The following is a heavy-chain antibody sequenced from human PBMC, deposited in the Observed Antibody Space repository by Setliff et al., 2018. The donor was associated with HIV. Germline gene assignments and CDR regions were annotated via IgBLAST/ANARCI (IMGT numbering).Heavy chain of an antibody. CDR3: ARDHDSSGYYAFPFDY. CDR2: ISSSSRSK. D-gene: IGHD3-22*01. CDR1: GFTFSTYS. V-gene: IGHV3-21*01. Sequence: SGGSLRLSCKASGFTFSTYSMNWVRQAPGKGLEWVSSISSSSRSKYYADSVKGRFTISRDNAKNSLYLQMNSLRAEDTAVYYCARDHDSSGYYAFPFDYWGQGTLVTV. J-gene: IGHJ4*02.